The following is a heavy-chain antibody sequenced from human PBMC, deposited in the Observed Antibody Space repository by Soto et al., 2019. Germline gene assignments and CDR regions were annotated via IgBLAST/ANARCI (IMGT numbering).Heavy chain of an antibody. CDR3: ARGPHYDFWSGYSFGEDYFDY. CDR1: GGSISSYY. CDR2: IYYSGST. Sequence: SETLSLTCTVSGGSISSYYWSWIRQPPGKGLEWIGYIYYSGSTNYNPSLKSRVTISVDTSKNQFSLKLSSVTAADTAVYYCARGPHYDFWSGYSFGEDYFDYWGQGTLVTVSS. V-gene: IGHV4-59*01. D-gene: IGHD3-3*01. J-gene: IGHJ4*02.